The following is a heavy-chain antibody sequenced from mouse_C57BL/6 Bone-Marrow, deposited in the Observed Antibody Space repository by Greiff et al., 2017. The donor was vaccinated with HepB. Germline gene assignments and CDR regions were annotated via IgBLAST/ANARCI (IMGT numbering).Heavy chain of an antibody. V-gene: IGHV3-6*01. Sequence: EVQVVESGPGLVKPSQSLSLTCSVTGYSITSGYYWNWIRQFPGNKLEWMGYISYDGSNNYNPSLKNRISITRDTSKNQFFLKLNSVTTEDTATYYCARVLGGLDYWGQGTTLTVSS. CDR1: GYSITSGYY. CDR2: ISYDGSN. D-gene: IGHD4-1*01. CDR3: ARVLGGLDY. J-gene: IGHJ2*01.